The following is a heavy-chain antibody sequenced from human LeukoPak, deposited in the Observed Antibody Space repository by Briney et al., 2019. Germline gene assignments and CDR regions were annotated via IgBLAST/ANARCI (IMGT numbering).Heavy chain of an antibody. D-gene: IGHD3-3*01. CDR2: ISYDGSNK. V-gene: IGHV3-30*18. CDR3: AKELETYYDFWSGPNPLENYYYYYGMDV. J-gene: IGHJ6*02. CDR1: GFTFSSYG. Sequence: PGRSLRLSCAASGFTFSSYGMHWVRQDPGKGLEWVAVISYDGSNKYYADSVKGRFTISRDNSKNTLYLQMNSLRAEDTAVYYCAKELETYYDFWSGPNPLENYYYYYGMDVWGQGTTVTVSS.